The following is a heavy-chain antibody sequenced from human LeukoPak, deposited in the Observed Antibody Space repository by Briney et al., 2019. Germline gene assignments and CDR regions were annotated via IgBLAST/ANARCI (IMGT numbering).Heavy chain of an antibody. Sequence: SETLSLTCTVSGGSISSGSYYWSWIRQPAGKGLEWIGRIYTSGSTNYNPSLKSRVTISVDTSKNQFSLKLSSVTAADTAVYYCARERLMITFGGVIVPFDYWGQGTLVTVSS. CDR1: GGSISSGSYY. D-gene: IGHD3-16*02. J-gene: IGHJ4*02. CDR3: ARERLMITFGGVIVPFDY. V-gene: IGHV4-61*02. CDR2: IYTSGST.